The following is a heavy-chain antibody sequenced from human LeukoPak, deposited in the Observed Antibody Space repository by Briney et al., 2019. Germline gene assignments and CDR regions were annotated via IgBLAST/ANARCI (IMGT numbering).Heavy chain of an antibody. V-gene: IGHV3-74*01. J-gene: IGHJ4*02. CDR1: GFTFSSYW. D-gene: IGHD1-1*01. CDR2: INSDGSST. CDR3: VRSFVGRTEY. Sequence: GGPLRLSCAASGFTFSSYWLHWVRQAPGKGLVWVSLINSDGSSTTYADPVKGRFAISRDNAKNTVYLQMNSLRGNDTAVYYCVRSFVGRTEYWGQGNMVSVSS.